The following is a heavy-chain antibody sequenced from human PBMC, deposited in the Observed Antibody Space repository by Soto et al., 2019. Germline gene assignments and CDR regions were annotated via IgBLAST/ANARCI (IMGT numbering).Heavy chain of an antibody. CDR1: GGTFSSYA. V-gene: IGHV1-69*01. J-gene: IGHJ6*02. Sequence: QVQLVQSGAEMKKPGSSVKVSCKASGGTFSSYAISWVRQAPGQGLEWMGGIIPIFGTANYAQKFQGRVTITADESTSTAYMELSSLRSEYTAVYYCARDGSAARPYYYGMDVWGQGTTVTVSS. D-gene: IGHD6-6*01. CDR3: ARDGSAARPYYYGMDV. CDR2: IIPIFGTA.